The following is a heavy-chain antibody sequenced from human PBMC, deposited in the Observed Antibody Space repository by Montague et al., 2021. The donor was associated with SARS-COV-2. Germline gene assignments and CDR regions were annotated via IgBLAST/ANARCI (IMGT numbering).Heavy chain of an antibody. J-gene: IGHJ6*02. D-gene: IGHD1-26*01. V-gene: IGHV3-53*01. Sequence: SLRLSCAASGFTFSSYWMSWVRQAPGKGLEWVSVIYSGGSTYYADSVKGRFTISRDNSKNTLYLQMNSLRAEDTAVYYCARDRRIVGALYYYYGMDVWGQGTTVTVSS. CDR3: ARDRRIVGALYYYYGMDV. CDR1: GFTFSSYW. CDR2: IYSGGST.